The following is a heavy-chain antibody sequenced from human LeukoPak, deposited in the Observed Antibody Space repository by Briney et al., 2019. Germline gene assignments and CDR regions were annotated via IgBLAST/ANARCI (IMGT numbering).Heavy chain of an antibody. CDR2: IYYSGST. V-gene: IGHV4-30-4*08. CDR3: ARFDYGFSPFDY. CDR1: GGSISSGDYY. Sequence: PSETLSLTCTVSGGSISSGDYYWSWIRQPPGTGLEWIGYIYYSGSTYYNPSLKSRVTISVDTSKNQFSLKLSSVTAADTAVYYCARFDYGFSPFDYWGQGTLVTVSS. J-gene: IGHJ4*02. D-gene: IGHD4-17*01.